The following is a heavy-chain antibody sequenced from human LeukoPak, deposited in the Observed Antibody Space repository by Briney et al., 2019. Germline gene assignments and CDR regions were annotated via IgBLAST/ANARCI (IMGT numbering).Heavy chain of an antibody. J-gene: IGHJ4*02. CDR2: INRNGGST. CDR3: GRAYDFSRH. Sequence: GGSLRLSCAASGFTFDDYGISWVRQAPGKGLEWVSGINRNGGSTAYGDSVKGRFTISRDNAKNSLYLQMNSLRAEDTALYYCGRAYDFSRHWGQGTLVTVSS. V-gene: IGHV3-20*04. CDR1: GFTFDDYG. D-gene: IGHD3-3*01.